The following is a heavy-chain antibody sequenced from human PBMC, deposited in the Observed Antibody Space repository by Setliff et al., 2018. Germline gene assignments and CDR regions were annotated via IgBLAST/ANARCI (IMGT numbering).Heavy chain of an antibody. J-gene: IGHJ6*02. CDR2: ISSSGSTI. D-gene: IGHD4-17*01. V-gene: IGHV3-48*03. CDR3: ARDQKITVTTTGYYYYGMDV. Sequence: GGSLRLSCAASGLTFSSYEMNWVRQAPGKGLEWVSYISSSGSTIYYADSVKGRFTISRDNAKNSLYLQMNSLRAEDTAVYYCARDQKITVTTTGYYYYGMDVWGQGTTVTVSS. CDR1: GLTFSSYE.